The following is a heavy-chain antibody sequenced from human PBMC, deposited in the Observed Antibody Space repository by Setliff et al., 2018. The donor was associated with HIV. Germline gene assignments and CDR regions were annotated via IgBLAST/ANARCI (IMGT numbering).Heavy chain of an antibody. V-gene: IGHV1-69*10. CDR3: VRVGPWYYGRSGYLASWDY. D-gene: IGHD3-22*01. CDR1: GGTFSSYG. J-gene: IGHJ4*02. CDR2: TIPMSDIP. Sequence: GASVKVSCKASGGTFSSYGITWVRQAPGQGLEWMGGTIPMSDIPNYAQNFQGRVTITADHSTTTTYMELSSLSSEDTAVYYCVRVGPWYYGRSGYLASWDYWGQGTQVTVSS.